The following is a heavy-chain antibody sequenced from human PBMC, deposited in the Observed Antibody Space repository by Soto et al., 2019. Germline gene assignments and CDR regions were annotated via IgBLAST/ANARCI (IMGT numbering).Heavy chain of an antibody. Sequence: PGGSLRLSCAASGFAFSDYYIILIRHSAFKWLEWVSYISSSGSTIYYADSVKGRFTISRDNAKNSLYLQMNSLRAEDTAVYYCAGSFTIFGVVNYYGMDVWGQGTTVTVSS. CDR1: GFAFSDYY. CDR2: ISSSGSTI. CDR3: AGSFTIFGVVNYYGMDV. J-gene: IGHJ6*02. V-gene: IGHV3-11*01. D-gene: IGHD3-3*01.